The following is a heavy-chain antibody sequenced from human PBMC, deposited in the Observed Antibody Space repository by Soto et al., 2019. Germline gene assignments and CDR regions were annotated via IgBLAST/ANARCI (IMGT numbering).Heavy chain of an antibody. J-gene: IGHJ6*03. CDR2: IKSKTDGGTT. V-gene: IGHV3-15*01. CDR1: GFTFSNAW. D-gene: IGHD3-3*01. Sequence: GGSLRLSCAASGFTFSNAWMSWVRQAPGKGLEWVGRIKSKTDGGTTDYAAPVKGRFTISRDDSKNTLYLQMNSLKTEDTAVYYCTATIHSDFWSGYFTSYYYMDVWGKGTTVTVSS. CDR3: TATIHSDFWSGYFTSYYYMDV.